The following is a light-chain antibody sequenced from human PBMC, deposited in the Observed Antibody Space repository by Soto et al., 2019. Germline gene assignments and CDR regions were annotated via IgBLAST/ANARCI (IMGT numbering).Light chain of an antibody. V-gene: IGKV3-20*01. J-gene: IGKJ2*01. CDR2: GAS. CDR1: QSVSSSY. Sequence: EIVLTQSPGTLSLSPGERATLSCRASQSVSSSYLAWYQQKPGQAPRLLIYGASSRTTGIPDRISGSGSGTDFMRNISRVEREDFAVYYCQQYGSSPPVTFGQVTKLEIK. CDR3: QQYGSSPPVT.